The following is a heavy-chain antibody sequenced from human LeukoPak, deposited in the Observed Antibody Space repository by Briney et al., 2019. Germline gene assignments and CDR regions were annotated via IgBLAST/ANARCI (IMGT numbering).Heavy chain of an antibody. V-gene: IGHV4-59*08. D-gene: IGHD5-18*01. CDR1: GGSFSSYY. J-gene: IGHJ6*02. CDR3: ARNEWIQGYYYGMDV. CDR2: IYYSGST. Sequence: SETLSLTCTVSGGSFSSYYWSWIRQPPGKGLEWIGYIYYSGSTNYNPSLKSRVTISVDTSKNQFSLKLSSVTAADTAVYYCARNEWIQGYYYGMDVWGQGTTVTVSS.